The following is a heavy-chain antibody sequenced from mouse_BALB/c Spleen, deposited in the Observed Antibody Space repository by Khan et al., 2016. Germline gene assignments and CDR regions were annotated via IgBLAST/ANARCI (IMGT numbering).Heavy chain of an antibody. CDR1: GFTFSTYG. Sequence: EVELVESGGDLVKPGGSLRLSCAASGFTFSTYGMSWVRQPPDKRLEWVATINSDGDYTYYPDTVKGRFTISRNNADTTRYLQMSSLQSEATAIYYCASHLTGSFAYWGQGTLVTVSA. CDR3: ASHLTGSFAY. V-gene: IGHV5-6*01. D-gene: IGHD4-1*01. CDR2: INSDGDYT. J-gene: IGHJ3*01.